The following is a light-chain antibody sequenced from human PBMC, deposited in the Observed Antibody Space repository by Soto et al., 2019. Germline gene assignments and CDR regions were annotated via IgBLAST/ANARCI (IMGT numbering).Light chain of an antibody. J-gene: IGKJ1*01. Sequence: DIQRTQSPSTLSASVGGRIVIPCRSSQSITTWLAWYQQKPAKAPKLLIYDASSLESGVPSRFSGSGSGTEFTLTISSLQPDDFATYYCQQYNDYWTFGQGTKVDIK. V-gene: IGKV1-5*01. CDR3: QQYNDYWT. CDR1: QSITTW. CDR2: DAS.